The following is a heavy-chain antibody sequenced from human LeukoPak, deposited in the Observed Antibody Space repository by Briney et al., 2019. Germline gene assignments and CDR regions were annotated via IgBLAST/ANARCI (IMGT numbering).Heavy chain of an antibody. CDR2: ISGSGGST. V-gene: IGHV3-23*01. J-gene: IGHJ4*02. Sequence: GGSLRLSCAASGFTFSSYAMSWVRQAPGKGLEWVSAISGSGGSTHYADSVKGRFTISRDNSKNTLYLQMNSLRAEDTAVYYRATLVGSGYYFPFDYWGQGTLVTVSS. D-gene: IGHD3-22*01. CDR1: GFTFSSYA. CDR3: ATLVGSGYYFPFDY.